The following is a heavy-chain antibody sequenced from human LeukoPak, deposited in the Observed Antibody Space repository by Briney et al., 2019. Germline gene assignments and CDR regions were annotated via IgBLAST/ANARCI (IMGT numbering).Heavy chain of an antibody. CDR1: GFTFSSYG. CDR3: AKDLISSSSHFYYYMDV. J-gene: IGHJ6*03. Sequence: GGSLRLSCAASGFTFSSYGMHWVRQAPGKGLEWVAFIRYDGSNKYYADSVKGRFTISRDNSKNTLHLQMSSLRAEDTAVYYCAKDLISSSSHFYYYMDVWGKGTTVTVSS. V-gene: IGHV3-30*02. CDR2: IRYDGSNK. D-gene: IGHD6-6*01.